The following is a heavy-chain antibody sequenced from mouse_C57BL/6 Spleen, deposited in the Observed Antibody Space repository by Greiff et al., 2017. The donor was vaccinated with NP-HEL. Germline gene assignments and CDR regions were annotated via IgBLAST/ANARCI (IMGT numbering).Heavy chain of an antibody. CDR3: ARESYGSTDY. D-gene: IGHD1-1*01. CDR2: IYPGDGDT. V-gene: IGHV1-82*01. J-gene: IGHJ2*01. CDR1: GYAFSSSW. Sequence: QVQLQQSGPELVKPGASVKISCKASGYAFSSSWMNWVKQRPGKGLEWIGRIYPGDGDTNYNGKFKGKATLTADKSSSTAYMQLSSLTSEDSAVYFCARESYGSTDYWGQGTTLTVSS.